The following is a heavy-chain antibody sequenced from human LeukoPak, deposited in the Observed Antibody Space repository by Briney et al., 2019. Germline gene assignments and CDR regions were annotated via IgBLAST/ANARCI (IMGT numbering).Heavy chain of an antibody. V-gene: IGHV3-7*03. Sequence: GGSLRLSCAASGFTFSTYWMTWVRQAPGKGLEWVANIKQDESEKYYVDSVKGRFTISRDNAKNSLYLQMNSLRTEDMALYYCAKGSSGWLVPNYDYWGQGTLVTVSS. CDR2: IKQDESEK. CDR1: GFTFSTYW. CDR3: AKGSSGWLVPNYDY. J-gene: IGHJ4*02. D-gene: IGHD6-19*01.